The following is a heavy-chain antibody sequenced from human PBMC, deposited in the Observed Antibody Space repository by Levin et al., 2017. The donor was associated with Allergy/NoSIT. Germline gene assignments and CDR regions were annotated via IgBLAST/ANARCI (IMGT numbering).Heavy chain of an antibody. CDR3: ARPAHDYGDYKYDFEY. V-gene: IGHV4-39*01. D-gene: IGHD4-17*01. Sequence: ESLKISCSVSGASISSNDYYWGWIRQPPGKGLEWIGSISHSGSTIYNPSLKSRVTISVDTSKNQFSLQLTSRTAADTALYYCARPAHDYGDYKYDFEYWGQGTLVTVSS. J-gene: IGHJ4*02. CDR2: ISHSGST. CDR1: GASISSNDYY.